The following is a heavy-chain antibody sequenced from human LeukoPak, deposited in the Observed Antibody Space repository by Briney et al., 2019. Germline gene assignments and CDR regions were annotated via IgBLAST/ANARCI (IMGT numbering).Heavy chain of an antibody. CDR1: GGSISSYY. V-gene: IGHV4-59*08. CDR3: ARRYCSGGSCYPRHFDF. Sequence: SETLSLTCTVSGGSISSYYWSWIRQPPGKGLEWIGYIYYSGMTNYNPSIKSRVTMSVDTSKNQFSLNLNSATAADTAVYYCARRYCSGGSCYPRHFDFWGQGTLVTVSS. D-gene: IGHD2-15*01. CDR2: IYYSGMT. J-gene: IGHJ4*02.